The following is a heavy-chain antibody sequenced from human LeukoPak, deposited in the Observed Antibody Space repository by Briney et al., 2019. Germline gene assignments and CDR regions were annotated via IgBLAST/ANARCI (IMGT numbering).Heavy chain of an antibody. CDR2: IYYSGST. Sequence: SETLSLTCTVSGGSISSYYWSWIRQPPGKGLEWIGYIYYSGSTNYNPSLKSRVTISVDTSKNQFSLKLSSVTAADTAVYYCARDFTRYDFWSGEFASYWGQGTLVTVSS. J-gene: IGHJ4*02. CDR1: GGSISSYY. D-gene: IGHD3-3*01. CDR3: ARDFTRYDFWSGEFASY. V-gene: IGHV4-59*01.